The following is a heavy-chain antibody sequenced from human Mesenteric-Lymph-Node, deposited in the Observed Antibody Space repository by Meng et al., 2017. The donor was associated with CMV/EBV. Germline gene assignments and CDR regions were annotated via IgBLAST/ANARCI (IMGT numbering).Heavy chain of an antibody. D-gene: IGHD1-26*01. CDR2: IYSGGNST. V-gene: IGHV3-23*03. Sequence: GGSLRPSCAASGFTFSSSAMTWVRQAPGKGLECLSVIYSGGNSTYYADSVKGRFTISRDNSKNTLYLQMSSLRAEDTAVYYCAKDMGATPYYYYGMDVWGQGTTVTVSS. J-gene: IGHJ6*02. CDR1: GFTFSSSA. CDR3: AKDMGATPYYYYGMDV.